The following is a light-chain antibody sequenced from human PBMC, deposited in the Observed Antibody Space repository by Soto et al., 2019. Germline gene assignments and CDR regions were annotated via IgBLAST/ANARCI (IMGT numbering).Light chain of an antibody. Sequence: EIVMTQSPATVSVSPVEIVTLSLMASQSAISNLAWYQQKPGQTPRLLIYDASTRATGIPARFSGSGSGTEFTLTISSLLSEDFAVYYCHQYYKWPLTFGGGTKVDIK. V-gene: IGKV3-15*01. CDR1: QSAISN. CDR3: HQYYKWPLT. J-gene: IGKJ4*01. CDR2: DAS.